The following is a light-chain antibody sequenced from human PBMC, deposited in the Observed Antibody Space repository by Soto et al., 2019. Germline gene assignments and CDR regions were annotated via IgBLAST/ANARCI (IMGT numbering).Light chain of an antibody. CDR3: QQYNSYSYT. V-gene: IGKV1-5*01. J-gene: IGKJ2*01. CDR2: DAS. Sequence: DIPMTQSPSTLSASVGDRVTITCRASQSISSWWAWYQQKPGKAPKLLIYDASSLESGVPSRFSGSGSGTEFTLTISSLQPDDFATYYCQQYNSYSYTFGQGTKLEIK. CDR1: QSISSW.